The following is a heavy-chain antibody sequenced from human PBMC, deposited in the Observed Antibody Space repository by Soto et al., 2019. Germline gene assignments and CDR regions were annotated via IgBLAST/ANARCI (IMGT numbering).Heavy chain of an antibody. J-gene: IGHJ3*02. D-gene: IGHD2-2*01. CDR3: AKWTDTVVEAALAGGAFDI. V-gene: IGHV3-23*01. CDR1: GFSFSTYA. CDR2: ISASGATT. Sequence: EVQLLESGGNLVQPGGSLRLSCAASGFSFSTYALTWVRQAPGKGLVWVSGISASGATTYYADSVKGRFTISRDNSKNTVFLQMTSLRAEDTALYYCAKWTDTVVEAALAGGAFDIWGQGTMVTVSS.